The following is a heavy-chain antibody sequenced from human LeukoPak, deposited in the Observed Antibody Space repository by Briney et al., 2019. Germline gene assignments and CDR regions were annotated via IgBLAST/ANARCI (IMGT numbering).Heavy chain of an antibody. Sequence: GGSLRLSCEGSGFSFSSYWMTWVRQLPGKGPEWVANIRQDESERYFADSVKGRFTISRDNAKKSVYLHMNSLRAEDTAVYYCARGHTAVTRHFDFWGQGTLVTVSS. D-gene: IGHD4-17*01. J-gene: IGHJ4*02. CDR2: IRQDESER. CDR1: GFSFSSYW. V-gene: IGHV3-7*01. CDR3: ARGHTAVTRHFDF.